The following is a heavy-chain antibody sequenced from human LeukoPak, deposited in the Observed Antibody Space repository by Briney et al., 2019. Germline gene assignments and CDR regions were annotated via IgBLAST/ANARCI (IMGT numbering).Heavy chain of an antibody. V-gene: IGHV1-8*01. D-gene: IGHD7-27*01. Sequence: GASVKVSCKASGYTFTSYDINWVRQATGQGLEWMGWMSPNSGITGYAQKFQGRVTMTRNTAISTAYMELSSLRSEDTAVYYCVRTPPNWGAGYWGQGTLVTVSS. CDR3: VRTPPNWGAGY. CDR1: GYTFTSYD. J-gene: IGHJ4*02. CDR2: MSPNSGIT.